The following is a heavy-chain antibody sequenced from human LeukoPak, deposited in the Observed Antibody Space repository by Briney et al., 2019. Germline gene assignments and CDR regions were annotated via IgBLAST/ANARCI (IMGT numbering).Heavy chain of an antibody. CDR1: GGSFSGYY. CDR2: INHSGST. CDR3: AKGRYSGSFFDY. Sequence: SETLSLTCAVYGGSFSGYYWSWIRQPPGKGLEWIGEINHSGSTNYNPSLKSRVTISVDTSKNQFSLKLSSVTAADTAVYYCAKGRYSGSFFDYWGQGTLVTVSS. D-gene: IGHD1-26*01. J-gene: IGHJ4*02. V-gene: IGHV4-34*01.